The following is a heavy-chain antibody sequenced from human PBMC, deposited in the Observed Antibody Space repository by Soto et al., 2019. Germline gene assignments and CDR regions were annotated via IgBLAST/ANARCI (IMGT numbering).Heavy chain of an antibody. J-gene: IGHJ6*02. CDR2: IIPMFPTA. V-gene: IGHV1-69*13. CDR1: GGTFSNHA. D-gene: IGHD2-21*01. CDR3: ARDDATYCGGECYRYFYYSMDV. Sequence: ASVKVSCKASGGTFSNHAISWVRQAPGQGLEWVGGIIPMFPTADYAQRFQGRVTITADDSTTTVYMELSGLRSEDTAMYYCARDDATYCGGECYRYFYYSMDVWGQGSTVTVS.